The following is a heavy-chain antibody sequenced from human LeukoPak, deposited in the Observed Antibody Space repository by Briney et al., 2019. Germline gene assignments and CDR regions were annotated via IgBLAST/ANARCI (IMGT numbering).Heavy chain of an antibody. V-gene: IGHV3-30-3*01. Sequence: GGSLRLSCAASGFTFSSYAMTWVRQAPGKGLEWVAVISYENNKYYVDSVKGRFTISRDNSKSTLYLQMNSLRAEDTAVYYCARGLLETPTSYFDYWGQGTLVTVSS. J-gene: IGHJ4*02. CDR3: ARGLLETPTSYFDY. CDR1: GFTFSSYA. D-gene: IGHD4-23*01. CDR2: ISYENNK.